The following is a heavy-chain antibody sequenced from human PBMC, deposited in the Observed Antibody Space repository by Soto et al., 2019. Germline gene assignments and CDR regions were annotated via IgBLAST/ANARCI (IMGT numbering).Heavy chain of an antibody. V-gene: IGHV3-11*03. D-gene: IGHD3-10*01. CDR3: AISYGSGSYYPFYYYYGMDV. J-gene: IGHJ6*02. CDR1: GFTFSDYY. CDR2: ISSSSSYT. Sequence: GGSLRLSCAASGFTFSDYYMSWIRQAPGKGLEWVSYISSSSSYTNYADSVKGRFTISRDNAKNSLYLQMNSLRAEDTAVYYCAISYGSGSYYPFYYYYGMDVWGQGTTVTVSS.